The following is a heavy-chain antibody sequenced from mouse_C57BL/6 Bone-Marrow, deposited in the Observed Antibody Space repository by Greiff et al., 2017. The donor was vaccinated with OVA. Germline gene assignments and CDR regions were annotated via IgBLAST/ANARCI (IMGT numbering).Heavy chain of an antibody. CDR3: ASGEDSSGYVPFAY. J-gene: IGHJ3*01. Sequence: VQLQESGPGLVAPSQSLSITCTVSGFSLTSYGVDWVRQSPGKGLEWLGVIWGVGSTNYNSALKSRLSISKDNSKSQVFLKMNSLQTDDTAMYYCASGEDSSGYVPFAYWGQGTLVTVSA. V-gene: IGHV2-6*01. D-gene: IGHD3-2*02. CDR1: GFSLTSYG. CDR2: IWGVGST.